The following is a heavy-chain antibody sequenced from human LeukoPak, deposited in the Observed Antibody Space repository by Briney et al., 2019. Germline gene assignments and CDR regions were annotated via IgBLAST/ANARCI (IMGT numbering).Heavy chain of an antibody. CDR3: ARDGDSSGFFDY. CDR1: GFTVSSNY. Sequence: GGSLRLSCAASGFTVSSNYMSWVRQAPGKGLEWVSVIYSGGTTYYADSVKDRSTISRDNSKNTLYLQMNSLRAEDTAVYYCARDGDSSGFFDYWGQGTLVTVSS. CDR2: IYSGGTT. D-gene: IGHD6-19*01. J-gene: IGHJ4*02. V-gene: IGHV3-66*01.